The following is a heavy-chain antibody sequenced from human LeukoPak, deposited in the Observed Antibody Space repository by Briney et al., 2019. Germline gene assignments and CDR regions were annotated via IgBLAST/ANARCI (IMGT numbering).Heavy chain of an antibody. V-gene: IGHV4-39*01. D-gene: IGHD3-10*01. CDR1: GVSIGGALYY. CDR2: VSYSGST. J-gene: IGHJ4*02. CDR3: ARHQFYGSGSYYFDY. Sequence: PSETLSLTCTVSGVSIGGALYYGGWIRQPPGKGLEWIGSVSYSGSTYYNLSLKSRVTISVDTSKNQFALKVSSVAAADTAVYYCARHQFYGSGSYYFDYWGQGTLVTVSS.